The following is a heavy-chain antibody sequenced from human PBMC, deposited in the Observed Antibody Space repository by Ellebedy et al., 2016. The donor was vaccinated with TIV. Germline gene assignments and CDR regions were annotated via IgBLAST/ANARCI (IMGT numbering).Heavy chain of an antibody. V-gene: IGHV2-5*02. Sequence: SGPTLVKPTETLTLTCTFSGFSLSTTGVAVGWIRQPPGKALEWLAFLYWDDAERYSPSLKSRLSIFKDASKNLVILTMTNMDPVDTATYYCVHRSLVVGTGTSHTNWFDPWGQGTLVTVSS. J-gene: IGHJ5*02. CDR3: VHRSLVVGTGTSHTNWFDP. D-gene: IGHD2-21*01. CDR1: GFSLSTTGVA. CDR2: LYWDDAE.